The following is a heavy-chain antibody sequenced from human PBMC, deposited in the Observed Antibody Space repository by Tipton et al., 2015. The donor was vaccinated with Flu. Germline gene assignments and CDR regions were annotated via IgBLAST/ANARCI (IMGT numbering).Heavy chain of an antibody. Sequence: SLRLSCAASGFTFSSNTMSWVRQAPGKGLEWVAAISLSSTYIYYADSVRGRFTISRDNAQNSLYLQMNSLGAEDTAVYYCARGMVRFGEVSGAFDVWGQGTMVTVS. J-gene: IGHJ3*01. CDR3: ARGMVRFGEVSGAFDV. D-gene: IGHD3-10*01. V-gene: IGHV3-21*01. CDR1: GFTFSSNT. CDR2: ISLSSTYI.